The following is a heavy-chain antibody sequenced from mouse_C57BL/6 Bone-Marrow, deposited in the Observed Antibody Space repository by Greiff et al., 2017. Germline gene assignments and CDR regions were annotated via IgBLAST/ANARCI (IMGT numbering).Heavy chain of an antibody. CDR1: GYTFTSYW. CDR3: ASDLGPPWDEGYYAMDY. Sequence: QVHVKQSGAELAKPGASVKLSCKASGYTFTSYWMHWVKQRPGQGLEWIGYINPSSGYTKYNQKFKDKATLTADKSSSTAYMQLSSLTYEDSAVYYCASDLGPPWDEGYYAMDYWGQGTSVTVSS. D-gene: IGHD4-1*01. CDR2: INPSSGYT. V-gene: IGHV1-7*01. J-gene: IGHJ4*01.